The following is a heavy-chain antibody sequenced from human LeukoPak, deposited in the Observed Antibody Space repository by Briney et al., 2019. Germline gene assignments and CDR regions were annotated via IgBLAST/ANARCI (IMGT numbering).Heavy chain of an antibody. V-gene: IGHV3-23*01. Sequence: GGSLRLSCAASGFTFRTYAMSWVRQAPGKGLEWVSAISGNGRNTYYADSLKGRFTISRYNSKNTLYLQMNSLRVEDTAVYYCARDSPRPPTYYYDSSDFWGQGTLVTVSS. CDR3: ARDSPRPPTYYYDSSDF. J-gene: IGHJ4*02. CDR1: GFTFRTYA. CDR2: ISGNGRNT. D-gene: IGHD3-22*01.